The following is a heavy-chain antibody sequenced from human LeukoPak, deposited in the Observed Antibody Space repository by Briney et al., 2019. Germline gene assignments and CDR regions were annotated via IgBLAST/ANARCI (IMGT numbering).Heavy chain of an antibody. CDR2: IKPDGSAQ. Sequence: GGSLRLSCAASGFTFSNSWMSWVRQAPGKGLEWVATIKPDGSAQYYVDSVKGRFIISRDNAKNSLSLQINSLRAEDTAVYYCANGGTYSSGPWGQGTLVTVSS. CDR3: ANGGTYSSGP. D-gene: IGHD3-22*01. J-gene: IGHJ5*02. V-gene: IGHV3-7*01. CDR1: GFTFSNSW.